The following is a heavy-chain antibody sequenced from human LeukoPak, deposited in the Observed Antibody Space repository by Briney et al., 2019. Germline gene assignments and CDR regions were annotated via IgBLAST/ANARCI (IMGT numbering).Heavy chain of an antibody. CDR1: GFTFSSYW. J-gene: IGHJ3*02. V-gene: IGHV3-7*03. Sequence: GGSLRLSCAASGFTFSSYWVNWARQAPGKGLEWVASINHNGNVNYYVDSVKGRFTISRDNAKNSLYLQMSNLRAEDTAVYFCARHIVVVPAQPDDAFDIWGQGTMVTVSS. D-gene: IGHD2-21*02. CDR2: INHNGNVN. CDR3: ARHIVVVPAQPDDAFDI.